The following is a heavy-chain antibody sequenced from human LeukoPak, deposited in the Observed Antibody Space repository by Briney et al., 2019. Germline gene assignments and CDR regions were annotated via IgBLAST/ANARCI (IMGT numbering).Heavy chain of an antibody. D-gene: IGHD3-22*01. J-gene: IGHJ4*02. CDR1: GYSFTSYW. V-gene: IGHV5-51*01. CDR3: ARAYDSSGYYSDFDY. Sequence: GESLKISCKGSGYSFTSYWIGWVRQMPGKGLEWMGIIYPGGSDTRYSPSFQGQVTISADKSISTAYLQWSSLKASDTAMYYCARAYDSSGYYSDFDYWGQGTLVTVSS. CDR2: IYPGGSDT.